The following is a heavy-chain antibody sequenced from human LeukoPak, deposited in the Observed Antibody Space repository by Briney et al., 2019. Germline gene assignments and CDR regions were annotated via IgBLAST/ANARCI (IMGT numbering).Heavy chain of an antibody. J-gene: IGHJ4*02. Sequence: GGSLRLSCTASRFTFGDYAMSWVRQAPGKGLEWVGFIRNKAYGGTTEYAASVKGRFTISRDDCKSTAYLQKNSLKTEDTAVYYCTRIRYDIFTGYYLFDYWGQRTLVTVSS. CDR2: IRNKAYGGTT. CDR1: RFTFGDYA. V-gene: IGHV3-49*04. D-gene: IGHD3-9*01. CDR3: TRIRYDIFTGYYLFDY.